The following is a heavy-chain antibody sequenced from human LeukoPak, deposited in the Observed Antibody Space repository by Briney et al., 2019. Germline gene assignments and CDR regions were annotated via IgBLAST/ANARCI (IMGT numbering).Heavy chain of an antibody. D-gene: IGHD6-19*01. V-gene: IGHV4-34*01. CDR1: GGSFSGYY. CDR3: ARLAVAGPFDY. Sequence: SETLSLTCAVYGGSFSGYYWSWIRQPPGKGLEWIGEINHNGSTNYNPSLKSRVTISVDTSKNQFSLKLSSVTAADTAVYYCARLAVAGPFDYWGQGTLVTVSS. CDR2: INHNGST. J-gene: IGHJ4*02.